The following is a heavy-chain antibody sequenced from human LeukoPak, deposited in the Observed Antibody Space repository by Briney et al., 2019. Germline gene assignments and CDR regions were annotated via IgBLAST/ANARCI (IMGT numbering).Heavy chain of an antibody. D-gene: IGHD2-15*01. J-gene: IGHJ4*02. V-gene: IGHV3-9*01. Sequence: GGSLSFPFAASGFPLMDYARPWAGQAPGRGRGWVSGIGWNSGSIGYADSVKGRFTISRDNAKNSLYLQMNSLRAEDTALYYCARSRYCSGGSCYFFDYWGQGTLVTVSS. CDR3: ARSRYCSGGSCYFFDY. CDR1: GFPLMDYA. CDR2: IGWNSGSI.